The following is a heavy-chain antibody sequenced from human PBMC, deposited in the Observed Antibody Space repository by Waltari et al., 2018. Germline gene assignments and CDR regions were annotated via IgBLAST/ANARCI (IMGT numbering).Heavy chain of an antibody. CDR2: IYYSGST. J-gene: IGHJ4*02. CDR3: ARDDGGKVDY. Sequence: QVQLQESGPGLVKPSETLSLTCTVSGGSISSYYWSWIRQPPGKGLEWNGYIYYSGSTNYNPSLKSRVTISVDTSKNQFSLKLSSVTAADTAVYYCARDDGGKVDYWGQGTLVIVSS. V-gene: IGHV4-59*01. D-gene: IGHD2-15*01. CDR1: GGSISSYY.